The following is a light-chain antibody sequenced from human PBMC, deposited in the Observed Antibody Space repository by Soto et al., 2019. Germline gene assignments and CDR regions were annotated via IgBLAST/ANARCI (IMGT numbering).Light chain of an antibody. J-gene: IGKJ1*01. CDR2: LGS. CDR3: MGALQSPPT. V-gene: IGKV2-28*01. Sequence: DIVMTQSPVSMPVNHGERASLSCGASQRILHSNGYNYLDWYLQKPGQSPQXMIYLGSNRASGVPDRFSASASGTDFTLTISRVEAEDVGVYYCMGALQSPPTLGQGTKVDIK. CDR1: QRILHSNGYNY.